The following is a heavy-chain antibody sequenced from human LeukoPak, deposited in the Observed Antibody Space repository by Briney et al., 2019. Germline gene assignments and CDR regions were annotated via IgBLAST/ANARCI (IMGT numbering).Heavy chain of an antibody. CDR3: AHIGRGSGSYTM. CDR1: GFSLRSTGVG. J-gene: IGHJ4*02. D-gene: IGHD3-10*01. CDR2: TYWNNDK. Sequence: SGPTLVNPTQTLTLTCTFSGFSLRSTGVGVGWIRQPPGKALEWLAVTYWNNDKSYSPSLKSRLTITKDTSKNEVVLIMTNMDPVDTATYYCAHIGRGSGSYTMWGQGTLVTVSS. V-gene: IGHV2-5*01.